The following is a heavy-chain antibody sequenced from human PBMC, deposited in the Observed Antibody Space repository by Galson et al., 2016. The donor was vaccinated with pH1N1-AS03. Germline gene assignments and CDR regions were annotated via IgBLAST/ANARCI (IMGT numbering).Heavy chain of an antibody. J-gene: IGHJ5*02. V-gene: IGHV3-33*01. D-gene: IGHD2-2*01. CDR1: GFTFSGYG. CDR2: IWYDGSNK. CDR3: ARSPGYQLLPPFDP. Sequence: SLRLSCAASGFTFSGYGMHWVRQAPGKGLEWVAVIWYDGSNKYYADSVKGRFTVSRDNSKNTLYLQMNSLRAEDTAVYYCARSPGYQLLPPFDPWGQGTLVTVSS.